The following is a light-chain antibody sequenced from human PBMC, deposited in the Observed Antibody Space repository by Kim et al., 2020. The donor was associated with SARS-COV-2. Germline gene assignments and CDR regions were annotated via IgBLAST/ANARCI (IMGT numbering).Light chain of an antibody. J-gene: IGKJ4*01. CDR2: GAS. CDR3: QQYNNWPPLT. Sequence: SPVESATLSCRASQSVGSKLAWYQQNPGQAPRLLIYGASTRATGIPARISGSGSGTEFTLTISSLQSEDFAVYYCQQYNNWPPLTFGGGTKVDIK. V-gene: IGKV3-15*01. CDR1: QSVGSK.